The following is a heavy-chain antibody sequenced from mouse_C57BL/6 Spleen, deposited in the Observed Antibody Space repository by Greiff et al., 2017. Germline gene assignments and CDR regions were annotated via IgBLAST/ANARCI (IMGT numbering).Heavy chain of an antibody. J-gene: IGHJ3*01. Sequence: EVMLVESGGGLVQPGGSMKLSCVASGFTFSNYWMNWVRQSPEKGLEWVAQIRLKSDNYATHYAESVKGRFTISRDDSKSSVYLQMNNLRAEDTGIYYCTVDGYYVAYWGQGTLVTVSA. CDR1: GFTFSNYW. D-gene: IGHD2-3*01. V-gene: IGHV6-3*01. CDR3: TVDGYYVAY. CDR2: IRLKSDNYAT.